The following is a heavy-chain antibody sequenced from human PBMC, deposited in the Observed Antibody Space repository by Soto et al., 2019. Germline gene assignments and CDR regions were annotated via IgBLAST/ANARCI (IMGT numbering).Heavy chain of an antibody. Sequence: ASVKVSCKASGYTFTTYYMHWVRRAPGQGLEWMGIIYPSGGSTSYAQKFQGRVTMTRDTSTSTVYMELSSLRSEETAVYYCAREYLAVAATGGGFDIWGQGTMVTVSS. CDR1: GYTFTTYY. CDR3: AREYLAVAATGGGFDI. D-gene: IGHD6-19*01. V-gene: IGHV1-46*01. CDR2: IYPSGGST. J-gene: IGHJ3*02.